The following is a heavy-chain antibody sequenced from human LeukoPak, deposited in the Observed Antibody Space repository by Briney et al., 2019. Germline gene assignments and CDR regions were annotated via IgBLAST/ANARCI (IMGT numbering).Heavy chain of an antibody. J-gene: IGHJ5*02. CDR1: GFTFSDYY. Sequence: GGSLRLSCAASGFTFSDYYVRWIRQAPEKGLEWISYISGSSGYTNYADSVKGRFTISRDNAKNSLYLQMNSLRAEDTAVYYCARDCSSTSCSYRCDPWGQGTLVTVSS. CDR3: ARDCSSTSCSYRCDP. CDR2: ISGSSGYT. D-gene: IGHD2-2*01. V-gene: IGHV3-11*05.